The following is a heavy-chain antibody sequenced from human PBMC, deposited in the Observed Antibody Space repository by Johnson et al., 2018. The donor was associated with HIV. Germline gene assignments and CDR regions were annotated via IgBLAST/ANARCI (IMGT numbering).Heavy chain of an antibody. V-gene: IGHV3-30*18. D-gene: IGHD2-8*02. CDR2: TSYDGSNK. CDR3: AKSGLFVLVVYAPDVFAI. CDR1: GFPFSSYG. J-gene: IGHJ3*02. Sequence: QVQLVESVGGVVQPGRSLRLSCAASGFPFSSYGMHWVRQAPGKGLEWVAVTSYDGSNKYYADSVKGRFTITRDNSKNTLYLKMNSLRPEDTAVYYCAKSGLFVLVVYAPDVFAIWGQGTMVTVSS.